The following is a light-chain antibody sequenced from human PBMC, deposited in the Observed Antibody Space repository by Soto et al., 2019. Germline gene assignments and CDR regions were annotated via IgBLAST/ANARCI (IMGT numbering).Light chain of an antibody. Sequence: DIQMTQSPSSLSASVGDRVTITCRASQSISNYLNWYQQKPGKAPNLLIYAASSLQSGVPSRFSGSGSGTDFTLTISRLQPEDFATYYCQQSYSTPSTFGGGTKVEIK. V-gene: IGKV1-39*01. CDR3: QQSYSTPST. CDR1: QSISNY. CDR2: AAS. J-gene: IGKJ4*01.